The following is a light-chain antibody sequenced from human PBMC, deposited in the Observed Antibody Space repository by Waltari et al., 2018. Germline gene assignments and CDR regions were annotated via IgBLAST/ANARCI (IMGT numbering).Light chain of an antibody. Sequence: QSVSTQPPSVSAAPGQRVTISCSGGSSNIGNNYVSWYRQYPGTAPKLLISENSERPSGIPGRFSGSKSGTSATLDITGLQAGDEADYYCGTWDSSLSGAVFGGGTHLTVL. J-gene: IGLJ7*01. V-gene: IGLV1-51*02. CDR2: ENS. CDR3: GTWDSSLSGAV. CDR1: SSNIGNNY.